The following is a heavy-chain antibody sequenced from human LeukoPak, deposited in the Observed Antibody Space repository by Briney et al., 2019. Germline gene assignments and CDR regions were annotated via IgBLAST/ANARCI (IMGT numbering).Heavy chain of an antibody. V-gene: IGHV3-74*01. D-gene: IGHD3-22*01. J-gene: IGHJ4*01. Sequence: GGSLRLSCAASGFTFSTHWMHWVRQVPGRGPVWVSRVDGGGSSTSYEDSVKGRFSISRDNAKSTLYLQMNGLRAEDTAVYYCARGPGSSGGAYVGDYWGHGTLVTVSS. CDR3: ARGPGSSGGAYVGDY. CDR2: VDGGGSST. CDR1: GFTFSTHW.